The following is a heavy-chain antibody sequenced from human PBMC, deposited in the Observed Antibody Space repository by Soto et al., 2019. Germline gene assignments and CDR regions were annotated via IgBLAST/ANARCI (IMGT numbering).Heavy chain of an antibody. V-gene: IGHV4-39*01. CDR2: IYYSGST. Sequence: QLQLQESGPGLVKPSETLSLTCTVSGGSISSSSYYWGWIRQPPGKGLEWIGSIYYSGSTYYNPSLKSRVTISVDTSKNQFSLKLSSVTAADTAVYYCARLDSSGWYDYWGQGTLVTVSS. J-gene: IGHJ4*02. CDR3: ARLDSSGWYDY. D-gene: IGHD6-19*01. CDR1: GGSISSSSYY.